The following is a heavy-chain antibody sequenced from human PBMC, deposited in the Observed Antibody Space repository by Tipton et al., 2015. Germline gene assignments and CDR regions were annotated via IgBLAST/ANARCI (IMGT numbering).Heavy chain of an antibody. J-gene: IGHJ5*02. CDR3: ARLRETYGSDSDNWFDP. CDR1: GGSVSSGSYY. Sequence: TLSLTCTVSGGSVSSGSYYWSWIRQPPGKGLEWIGYIYYSGSTNYNPSLESRVTISVDTSKNQFSLKLSSVTAADTAVYYCARLRETYGSDSDNWFDPWGQGTLVTVSS. CDR2: IYYSGST. V-gene: IGHV4-61*01. D-gene: IGHD3-10*01.